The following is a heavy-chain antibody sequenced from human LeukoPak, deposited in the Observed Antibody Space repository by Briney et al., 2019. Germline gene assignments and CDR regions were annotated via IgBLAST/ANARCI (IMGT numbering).Heavy chain of an antibody. D-gene: IGHD3-22*01. V-gene: IGHV3-30*18. CDR2: ISYDGSNK. J-gene: IGHJ4*02. CDR3: AKDYDSSNSFDY. CDR1: GFTFSSYG. Sequence: GGSLRLSCAAYGFTFSSYGMHWVRQAPGKGLEWVAVISYDGSNKYYADSVKGRFTISRDNSKNTLYLQMNSLRAEDTAVYYCAKDYDSSNSFDYWGQGTLVTVSS.